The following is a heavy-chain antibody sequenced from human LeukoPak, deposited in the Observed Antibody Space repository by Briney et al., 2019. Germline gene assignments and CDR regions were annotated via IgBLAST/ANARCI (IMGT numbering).Heavy chain of an antibody. J-gene: IGHJ3*02. Sequence: SETLSLTCTVSGGSIRSYYWSWIRQPPGKRLEWIGYISDSGSTNYNPSLKSRVTISVDTPKSQFSLKLSSVTAADTAVYYCARDYYYGAHTGRFVAFDIWGQGTMVTVSS. D-gene: IGHD4-17*01. CDR2: ISDSGST. V-gene: IGHV4-59*01. CDR1: GGSIRSYY. CDR3: ARDYYYGAHTGRFVAFDI.